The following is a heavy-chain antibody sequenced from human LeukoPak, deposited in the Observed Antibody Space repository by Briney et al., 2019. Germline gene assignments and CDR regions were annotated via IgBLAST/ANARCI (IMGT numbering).Heavy chain of an antibody. J-gene: IGHJ4*02. CDR3: ARTTYQYGYYDESIN. CDR2: ISAYNGRT. V-gene: IGHV1-18*01. CDR1: GYSFTNYG. Sequence: ASVKVSCKASGYSFTNYGISWVRQAPGQGLEWMGWISAYNGRTDYAQTVQDRVTMTTDTSTSTAYMELRSLRSDDTAAYYCARTTYQYGYYDESINWGQGTLVTVSS. D-gene: IGHD3-3*01.